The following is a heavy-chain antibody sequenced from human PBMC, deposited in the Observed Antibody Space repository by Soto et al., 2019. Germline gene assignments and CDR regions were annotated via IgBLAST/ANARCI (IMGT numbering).Heavy chain of an antibody. CDR2: IDHTGRT. CDR3: ARSMNDHNHHHWGFDS. V-gene: IGHV4-34*01. Sequence: PSLTCAVYGGSFNPYHWSFIRQPPGKRLEWIGEIDHTGRTNYNPSVKGRVTMSVDTSKNQFSLNLRSVTAADTAVYFCARSMNDHNHHHWGFDSWGQGTLVPVSS. CDR1: GGSFNPYH. D-gene: IGHD7-27*01. J-gene: IGHJ5*01.